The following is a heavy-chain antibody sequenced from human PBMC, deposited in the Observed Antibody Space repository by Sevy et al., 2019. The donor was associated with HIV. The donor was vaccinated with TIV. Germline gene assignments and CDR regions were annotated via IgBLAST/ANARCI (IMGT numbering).Heavy chain of an antibody. V-gene: IGHV4-34*01. CDR2: INHSGST. J-gene: IGHJ5*02. CDR3: AVDIVVVPAAIQYSFDP. D-gene: IGHD2-2*01. Sequence: SETLSLTCAVYGGSFSGYYWSWIRHPPGKGLEWIGEINHSGSTNYNPSLKSRVTISVDTSKNQFSLKLSSVTAADTAVYYCAVDIVVVPAAIQYSFDPWGQGTLVTVSS. CDR1: GGSFSGYY.